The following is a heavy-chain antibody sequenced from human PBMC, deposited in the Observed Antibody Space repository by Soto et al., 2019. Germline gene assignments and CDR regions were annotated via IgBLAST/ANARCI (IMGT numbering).Heavy chain of an antibody. CDR1: GFTFSSYA. CDR3: AREAGPNDY. J-gene: IGHJ4*02. V-gene: IGHV3-30-3*01. CDR2: ISYDGSNK. Sequence: QVQLVESGGGVVQPGRSLRLSCAASGFTFSSYAMHWVRQAPGKGLEWVAVISYDGSNKYYADSVKGRFTISRDNSKNPLYLQMNSLRAEDTAVYYCAREAGPNDYWGQGTLVTVSS.